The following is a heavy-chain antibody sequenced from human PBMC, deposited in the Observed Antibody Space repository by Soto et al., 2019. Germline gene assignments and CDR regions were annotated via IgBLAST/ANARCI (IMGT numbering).Heavy chain of an antibody. V-gene: IGHV4-61*01. J-gene: IGHJ4*02. CDR1: GGSVNNRTYY. CDR2: VYYSGTT. CDR3: ARTTAVPNTLRSRYYFDY. D-gene: IGHD4-17*01. Sequence: QVQLQESSPGLLKPSETLSLTCSVSGGSVNNRTYYWSWIRQPPGKRLEWIGYVYYSGTTNYNPSLKSRVSISVDTSKNQFSLSLSSVTAADTALYYCARTTAVPNTLRSRYYFDYWGQGTLVTVSS.